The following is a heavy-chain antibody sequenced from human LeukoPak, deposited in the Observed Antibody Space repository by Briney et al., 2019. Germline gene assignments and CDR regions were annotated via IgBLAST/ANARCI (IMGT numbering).Heavy chain of an antibody. D-gene: IGHD2-2*01. CDR3: ASAGGVVVPAAYYYYGMDV. Sequence: GGSLRLSCAASGFTFSSYEMNWVRQAPGKGLEWVSYISSSGSTIYYADSVKGGFTISRDNAKNSLYLQMNSLRAEDTAVYYCASAGGVVVPAAYYYYGMDVWGKGTTVTVSS. CDR2: ISSSGSTI. V-gene: IGHV3-48*03. CDR1: GFTFSSYE. J-gene: IGHJ6*04.